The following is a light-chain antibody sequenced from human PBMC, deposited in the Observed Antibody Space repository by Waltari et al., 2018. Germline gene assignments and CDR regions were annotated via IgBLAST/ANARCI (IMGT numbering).Light chain of an antibody. J-gene: IGLJ3*02. Sequence: QSVLTQPSSASGTPGQRVTISCSGSSSNIGSNYVYWYQQLPGTAPKLLIHTDNQRPPGGPDRFSASKSGASASLAISGLRSDDEADYYCAAWDDSLTGRVFGGGTKLTVL. CDR1: SSNIGSNY. V-gene: IGLV1-47*01. CDR2: TDN. CDR3: AAWDDSLTGRV.